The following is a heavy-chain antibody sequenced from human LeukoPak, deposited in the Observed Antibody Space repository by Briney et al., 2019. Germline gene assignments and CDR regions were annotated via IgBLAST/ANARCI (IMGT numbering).Heavy chain of an antibody. D-gene: IGHD3-3*01. CDR2: IYTSGST. Sequence: SQTLSLTCTVSGGSISSGSYYWSWIRQPAGKGLEWIGRIYTSGSTNYNPSLKSRVTISVDTSKNQFSLKLSSVTAADTAVYYCAREIPIFGVVPSRFDYWGQGTLVTVSS. J-gene: IGHJ4*02. V-gene: IGHV4-61*02. CDR3: AREIPIFGVVPSRFDY. CDR1: GGSISSGSYY.